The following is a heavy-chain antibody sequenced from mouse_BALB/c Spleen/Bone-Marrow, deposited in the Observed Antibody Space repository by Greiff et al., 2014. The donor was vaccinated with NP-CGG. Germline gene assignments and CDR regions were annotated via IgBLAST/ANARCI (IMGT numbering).Heavy chain of an antibody. V-gene: IGHV5-4*02. CDR1: GFTFSGYY. CDR3: ARSRMRYGAMDY. D-gene: IGHD2-10*02. CDR2: ISDGGNYS. Sequence: EVQLVESGGGLVKPGGSLKLPCAASGFTFSGYYLYWLRQTPEKRLEWVATISDGGNYSYYPDSVKGRFTISRDNAKNNLYLQMSSLKSEDTAMYYCARSRMRYGAMDYWGQGTSVTVFS. J-gene: IGHJ4*01.